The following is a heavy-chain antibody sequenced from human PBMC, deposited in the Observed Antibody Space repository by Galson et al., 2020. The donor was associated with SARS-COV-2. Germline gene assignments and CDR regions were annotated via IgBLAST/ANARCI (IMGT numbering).Heavy chain of an antibody. CDR1: GYTLTELS. CDR2: FDPEDCET. V-gene: IGHV1-24*01. Sequence: ASVKVSCTVSGYTLTELSMHSVRQAPGKGLEWMGGFDPEDCETIYAQKFQGRVTMTEDTSTDTAYMELSSLISEDTAVYYCATMWAYYDSSGYYGYWGQGTLVTVSS. D-gene: IGHD3-22*01. CDR3: ATMWAYYDSSGYYGY. J-gene: IGHJ4*02.